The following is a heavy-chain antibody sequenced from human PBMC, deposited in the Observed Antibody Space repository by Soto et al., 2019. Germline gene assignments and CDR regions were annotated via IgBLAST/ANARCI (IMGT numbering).Heavy chain of an antibody. V-gene: IGHV1-18*01. CDR3: ARDRPQQWLVRGTGFDY. Sequence: QVQLVQSGAEVKKPGASVKVSCKASGYTFTSYGISWVRQAPGQGLEWMGWISAYNGNTNYAQKLQGRVTMTTDTSTSTAYMALRSLRSDDTAVYYCARDRPQQWLVRGTGFDYWGQGTLFTVSS. D-gene: IGHD6-19*01. CDR1: GYTFTSYG. J-gene: IGHJ4*02. CDR2: ISAYNGNT.